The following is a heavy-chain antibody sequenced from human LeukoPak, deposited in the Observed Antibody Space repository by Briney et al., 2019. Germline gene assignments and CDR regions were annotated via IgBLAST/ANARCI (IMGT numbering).Heavy chain of an antibody. V-gene: IGHV1-18*04. CDR3: ARRKRFGELLSVNYYYYGMDV. CDR1: GYTFTSYG. Sequence: ASVKVSCKASGYTFTSYGISWVRQAPGQGLEWMGWISAYNGNTNYAQKLQGRVTMTTDTSTSTAYMELRSLRSDDTAVYYCARRKRFGELLSVNYYYYGMDVWGKGTTVTFSS. CDR2: ISAYNGNT. D-gene: IGHD3-10*01. J-gene: IGHJ6*04.